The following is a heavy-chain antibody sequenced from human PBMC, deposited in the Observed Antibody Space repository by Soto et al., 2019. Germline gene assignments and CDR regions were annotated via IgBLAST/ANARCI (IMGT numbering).Heavy chain of an antibody. CDR2: ISGSGGST. Sequence: GGSLRLSCAASGFTFSSYAMSWVRQAPGKGLEWVSAISGSGGSTYYADSVKGRFTISRDNSKNTLYLQMNSLRAEDTAVYYCAGYRIQLWLGYFDYWGQGTLVTVSS. CDR3: AGYRIQLWLGYFDY. CDR1: GFTFSSYA. D-gene: IGHD5-18*01. J-gene: IGHJ4*02. V-gene: IGHV3-23*01.